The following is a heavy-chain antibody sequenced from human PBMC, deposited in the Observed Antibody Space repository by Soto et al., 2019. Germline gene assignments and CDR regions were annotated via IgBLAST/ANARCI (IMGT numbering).Heavy chain of an antibody. V-gene: IGHV3-11*06. CDR1: GFTFSDYY. J-gene: IGHJ4*02. CDR2: SSNSGTFS. D-gene: IGHD1-1*01. Sequence: GGSLRLSSEGSGFTFSDYYISWIRKAPGKGLEWISYSSNSGTFSRYADSVKGRFSISRDNTKNLLYLQMNSLRAEDTAVYYCARSGDNYNRLDYWGQGTPVTVSS. CDR3: ARSGDNYNRLDY.